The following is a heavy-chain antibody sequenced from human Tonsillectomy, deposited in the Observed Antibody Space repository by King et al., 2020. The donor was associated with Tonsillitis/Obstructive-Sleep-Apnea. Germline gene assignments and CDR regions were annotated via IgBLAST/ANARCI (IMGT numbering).Heavy chain of an antibody. CDR2: INPSGGST. V-gene: IGHV1-46*01. CDR3: ARGRYTIFGVGDAFDI. CDR1: GYTFTSYY. J-gene: IGHJ3*02. Sequence: VQLVQSGAEVKKPGASVKVSCKASGYTFTSYYMHWVRQAPGQGLEWMGIINPSGGSTSYAQKFQGRVTMTRDTSTSTVYMELSSLRSEDTAVYYCARGRYTIFGVGDAFDIWGQGKMVTVSS. D-gene: IGHD3-3*01.